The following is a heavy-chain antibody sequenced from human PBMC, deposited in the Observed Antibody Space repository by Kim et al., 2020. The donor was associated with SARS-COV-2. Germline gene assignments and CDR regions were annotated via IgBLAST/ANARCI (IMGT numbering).Heavy chain of an antibody. CDR2: ISSNGGST. J-gene: IGHJ1*01. CDR3: VKDGLVVVAATPEYFQH. Sequence: GGSLRLSCSASGFTFSSYAMHWVRQAPGKGLEYVSAISSNGGSTYYADSVKGRFTISRDNSKNTLYLQMSSLRAEDTAVYYCVKDGLVVVAATPEYFQHWGQGTLVTVSS. D-gene: IGHD2-15*01. V-gene: IGHV3-64D*09. CDR1: GFTFSSYA.